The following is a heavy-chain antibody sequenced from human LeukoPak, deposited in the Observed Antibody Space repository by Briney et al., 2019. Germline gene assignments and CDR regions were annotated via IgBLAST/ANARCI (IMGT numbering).Heavy chain of an antibody. CDR3: ARENSGSYREFDY. D-gene: IGHD1-26*01. CDR1: GGSISSYY. Sequence: SETLSLTCTVSGGSISSYYWTWIRQPAGKGLEWIGRIYPSGSTNYNASLKSGVTMSVDTSKNQFSLKLSSVTAADTAVYYCARENSGSYREFDYWGQGTLVTVSS. J-gene: IGHJ4*02. CDR2: IYPSGST. V-gene: IGHV4-4*07.